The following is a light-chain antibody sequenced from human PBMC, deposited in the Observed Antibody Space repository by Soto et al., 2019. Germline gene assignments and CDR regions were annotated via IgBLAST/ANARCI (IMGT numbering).Light chain of an antibody. J-gene: IGLJ7*01. Sequence: QSALTQPASVSGSPGQSITISCTGTSSDVGSYNLVSWYQQHPGKAPKLMISEVSKRPSGISDRFSGSKSGSTASLTISGLQAEDEADYYCCSYAGNSTHTVFGGGTLLTV. CDR2: EVS. CDR1: SSDVGSYNL. V-gene: IGLV2-23*02. CDR3: CSYAGNSTHTV.